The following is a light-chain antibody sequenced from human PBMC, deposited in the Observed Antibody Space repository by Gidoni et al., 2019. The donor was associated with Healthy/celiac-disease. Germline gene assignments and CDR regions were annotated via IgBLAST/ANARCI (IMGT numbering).Light chain of an antibody. J-gene: IGKJ1*01. V-gene: IGKV3-15*01. CDR3: QHYNNWPPWT. CDR2: GAS. Sequence: EIVMTQSPPTLSVSPGERATLSCRASQSVSSNLAWYQQKPGQGPRLLIYGASTRATGIPARFSGSGSGTEFTLTISSLQSEDFAVYYCQHYNNWPPWTFXQXTKVEIK. CDR1: QSVSSN.